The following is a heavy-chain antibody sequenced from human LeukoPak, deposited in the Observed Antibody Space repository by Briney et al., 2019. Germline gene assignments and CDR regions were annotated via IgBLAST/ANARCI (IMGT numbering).Heavy chain of an antibody. J-gene: IGHJ4*02. Sequence: ASVKVSCKASGYTFTGYYMHWVRQAPGQGLEWMGWINPNSGGTNYAQKFQGRVTMTRDTSIRTAYMELSRLRSDDTAVYYCARTYYDFWSGYYTYYFDYWGQGTLVTVSS. CDR3: ARTYYDFWSGYYTYYFDY. V-gene: IGHV1-2*02. CDR1: GYTFTGYY. CDR2: INPNSGGT. D-gene: IGHD3-3*01.